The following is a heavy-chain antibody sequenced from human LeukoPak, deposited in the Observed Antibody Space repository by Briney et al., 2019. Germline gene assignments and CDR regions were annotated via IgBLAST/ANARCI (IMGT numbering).Heavy chain of an antibody. D-gene: IGHD5-18*01. CDR1: GFTFSSYG. Sequence: GGSLRLSCAASGFTFSSYGMHWVRQAPGKGLEWVAVISYDGSNKYYADSVKGRFTISRDNSKNTLYLQMNSLRAEDTAVYYCARGTPRSHRIQLWSYFDYWGQGTLVTVSS. CDR3: ARGTPRSHRIQLWSYFDY. V-gene: IGHV3-30*03. CDR2: ISYDGSNK. J-gene: IGHJ4*02.